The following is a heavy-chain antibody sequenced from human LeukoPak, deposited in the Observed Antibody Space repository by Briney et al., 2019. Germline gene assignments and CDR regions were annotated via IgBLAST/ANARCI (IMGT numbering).Heavy chain of an antibody. CDR1: GYTFTSYY. V-gene: IGHV1-46*01. CDR3: AREEVVGAYFDY. CDR2: INPSGGST. D-gene: IGHD1-26*01. J-gene: IGHJ4*02. Sequence: ASVKVSCKASGYTFTSYYMHWVRQAPGQGLEWMGIINPSGGSTSYAQKFQGRVTMTRDTSTSTVYTELSSLRSEDTAVYYCAREEVVGAYFDYWGQGTLVTVSS.